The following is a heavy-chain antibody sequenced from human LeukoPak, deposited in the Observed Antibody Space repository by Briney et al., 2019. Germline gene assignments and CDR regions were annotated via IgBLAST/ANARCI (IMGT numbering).Heavy chain of an antibody. CDR3: AELGITMIGGV. Sequence: GGSLRLSCAASGFTLSSYEMNWVRQAPGKGLEWVSYISSSGSTICYADSVKGRFTISRDNAKNSLYLQMNSLRAEDTAVYYCAELGITMIGGVWGKGTTVTISS. CDR1: GFTLSSYE. D-gene: IGHD3-10*02. CDR2: ISSSGSTI. J-gene: IGHJ6*04. V-gene: IGHV3-48*03.